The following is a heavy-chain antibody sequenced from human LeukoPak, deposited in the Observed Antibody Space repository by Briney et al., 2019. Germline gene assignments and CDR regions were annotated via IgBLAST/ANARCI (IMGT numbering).Heavy chain of an antibody. V-gene: IGHV3-74*01. J-gene: IGHJ4*02. CDR2: IPNDGSSP. CDR3: VRWHLATAGAFN. D-gene: IGHD6-13*01. CDR1: GFTFSSYW. Sequence: PGGSLRLSCAASGFTFSSYWMSWVRQAPGKGLMWVSRIPNDGSSPTYADSVKGRFTISRDNAKNTVYLQMNSLRAEDTAVYYCVRWHLATAGAFNWGQGTLVTVSS.